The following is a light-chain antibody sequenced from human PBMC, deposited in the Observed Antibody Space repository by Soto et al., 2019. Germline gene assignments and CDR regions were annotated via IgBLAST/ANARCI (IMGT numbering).Light chain of an antibody. J-gene: IGLJ2*01. CDR1: SSDVGGYNY. CDR2: EVS. CDR3: ISYTSSSTMV. Sequence: QSALTQSASVSWSPGHAITISCTGTSSDVGGYNYVSWYKQHPGKAPKLMIYEVSNRPSGVSNRFSGSKSGNTASLTISGLQAEEQADYYCISYTSSSTMVFGGGTQLTVL. V-gene: IGLV2-14*01.